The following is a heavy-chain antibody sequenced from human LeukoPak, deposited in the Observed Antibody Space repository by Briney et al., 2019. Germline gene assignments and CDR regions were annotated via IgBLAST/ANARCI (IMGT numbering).Heavy chain of an antibody. V-gene: IGHV3-7*01. CDR2: IKQDGTEK. D-gene: IGHD3-22*01. J-gene: IGHJ4*02. Sequence: GGSLRLSCTASGFTFTTYWMSWVRHPPGKGLEWVANIKQDGTEKNYVDSVKGRFTISRDNAKNSLYLQMNSLRDEDTALYYCASSYYYDGDYWGQGTLVTVSS. CDR1: GFTFTTYW. CDR3: ASSYYYDGDY.